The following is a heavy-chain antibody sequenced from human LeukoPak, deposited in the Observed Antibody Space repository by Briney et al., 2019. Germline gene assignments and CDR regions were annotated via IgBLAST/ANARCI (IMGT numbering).Heavy chain of an antibody. Sequence: PSETLSLTCAVYGGSFSGYYWSWIRQPPGKGLEWIGEINHSGSTNYNPSPESRVTISVDTSKNQFSLKLSSVTAADTAVYYCARHHYYYGSGSYYGEYYYYYYMDVWGKGTTVTISS. V-gene: IGHV4-34*01. D-gene: IGHD3-10*01. J-gene: IGHJ6*03. CDR1: GGSFSGYY. CDR2: INHSGST. CDR3: ARHHYYYGSGSYYGEYYYYYYMDV.